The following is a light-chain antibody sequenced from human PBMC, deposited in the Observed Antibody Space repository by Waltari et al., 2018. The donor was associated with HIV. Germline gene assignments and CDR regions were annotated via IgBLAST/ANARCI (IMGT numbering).Light chain of an antibody. J-gene: IGLJ2*01. CDR1: NSNVGSYNH. Sequence: QSALTQPASVSGSPGQSVTIPCTGTNSNVGSYNHVSRYQQHPGLAPKVIIYGVTQRPSGVSSRFSGSKSGNTASLTISGLQAEDETNYYCCSYTGTNPFLLFGGGTKLTVL. V-gene: IGLV2-23*02. CDR3: CSYTGTNPFLL. CDR2: GVT.